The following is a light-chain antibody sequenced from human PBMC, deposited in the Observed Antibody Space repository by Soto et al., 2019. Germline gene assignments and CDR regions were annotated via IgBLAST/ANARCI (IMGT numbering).Light chain of an antibody. V-gene: IGLV2-14*01. CDR2: DVS. J-gene: IGLJ3*02. CDR1: SSDVGGYSY. CDR3: SSYSTSSVV. Sequence: QSALTQPASVSGSPGQSITISCTGTSSDVGGYSYVSWYQQHPGKAPKLMIYDVSNRPSRVSNRFSGSKSGNTASLTISGLQAEDEADYYCSSYSTSSVVFGGGTQLTVL.